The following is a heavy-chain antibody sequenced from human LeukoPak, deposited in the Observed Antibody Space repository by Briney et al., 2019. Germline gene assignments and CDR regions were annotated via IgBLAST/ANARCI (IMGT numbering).Heavy chain of an antibody. CDR2: ISGNNGNT. Sequence: GASVTVSCKASGGTFSSYAISWVRQAPGQGLEWMGWISGNNGNTNYAQKLQGRITMTIDKSTSTADMELRSLRFDDTAVYYCARGGDYFDNWGQGTLVTVSS. CDR1: GGTFSSYA. J-gene: IGHJ4*02. V-gene: IGHV1-18*01. D-gene: IGHD3-16*01. CDR3: ARGGDYFDN.